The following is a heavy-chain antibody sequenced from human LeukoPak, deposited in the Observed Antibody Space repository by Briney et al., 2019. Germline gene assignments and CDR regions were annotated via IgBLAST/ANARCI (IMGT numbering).Heavy chain of an antibody. CDR1: GGSISSSSHY. V-gene: IGHV4-39*01. Sequence: SETLSLTCTVSGGSISSSSHYWGWTRQPPGKGLEWIGSIYYSGSTYYNPSLKSRVTISVDTSKNQFSLKLTSVTAADTAVYYCVRLVDSNWYHEVLLGRDYWGQGTLVTVSS. CDR2: IYYSGST. J-gene: IGHJ4*02. CDR3: VRLVDSNWYHEVLLGRDY. D-gene: IGHD6-13*01.